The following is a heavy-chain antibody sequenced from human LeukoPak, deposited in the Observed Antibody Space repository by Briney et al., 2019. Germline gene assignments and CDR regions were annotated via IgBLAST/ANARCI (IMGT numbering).Heavy chain of an antibody. D-gene: IGHD3-10*01. CDR2: ISSSSSTI. CDR1: GFTFSSYS. CDR3: ATGRGYYAIHYYMDV. V-gene: IGHV3-48*02. J-gene: IGHJ6*03. Sequence: PGGSLRLSCAASGFTFSSYSMNWVRQAPGKGLEWVSYISSSSSTIYYADSVKGRFTISRDNAKNALYLQMDSLRDEDTAVYSCATGRGYYAIHYYMDVWGKGTTVTVSS.